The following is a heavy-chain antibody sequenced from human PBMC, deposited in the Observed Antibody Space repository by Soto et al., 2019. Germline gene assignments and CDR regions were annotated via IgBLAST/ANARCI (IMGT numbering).Heavy chain of an antibody. CDR2: ISDDGTRK. D-gene: IGHD2-21*01. J-gene: IGHJ6*02. Sequence: QVQLVESWGGVVQPGRSLRLSCAASGFTFSSYGVHWVRQAPSRGLEWVAVISDDGTRKHYGDSVKGRFTISRDNSQNTLYLQMNSLRDEDTGVYYCVKDRRTEAYGMEVWGQGTTVTVSS. V-gene: IGHV3-30*18. CDR1: GFTFSSYG. CDR3: VKDRRTEAYGMEV.